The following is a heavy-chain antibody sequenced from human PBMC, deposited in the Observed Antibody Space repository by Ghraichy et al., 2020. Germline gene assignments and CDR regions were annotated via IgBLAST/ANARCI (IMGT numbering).Heavy chain of an antibody. V-gene: IGHV1-24*01. CDR1: GSTLNELS. CDR3: AALGNIDS. CDR2: FDPEHGET. J-gene: IGHJ5*01. D-gene: IGHD1-26*01. Sequence: ASVKVSRKVSGSTLNELSMHWVRQAPGKGLEWMGGFDPEHGETLYSQRFQGRVTVTEDTSTDTAYMVLSSLRSEDTAVYYCAALGNIDSWGQGTLVTVSS.